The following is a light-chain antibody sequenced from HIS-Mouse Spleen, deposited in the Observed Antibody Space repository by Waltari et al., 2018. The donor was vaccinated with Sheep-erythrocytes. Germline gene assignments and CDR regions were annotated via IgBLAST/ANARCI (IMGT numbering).Light chain of an antibody. V-gene: IGKV4-1*01. Sequence: DIVMTQSPDSLAVSLGERATINCTSSQRCLYSSNNKNYLAWYQQKPGQPPKLLIYWASTRESGVPDRFSGSGSGTDFTLTISSLQAEDVAVYYCQQYYSTLLTFGGGTKVEIK. CDR3: QQYYSTLLT. CDR2: WAS. CDR1: QRCLYSSNNKNY. J-gene: IGKJ4*01.